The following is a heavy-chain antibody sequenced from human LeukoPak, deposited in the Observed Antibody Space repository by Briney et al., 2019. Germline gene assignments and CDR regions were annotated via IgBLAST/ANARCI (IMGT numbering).Heavy chain of an antibody. CDR1: GGSFSGYY. J-gene: IGHJ4*02. CDR3: ARSRGSYSTPLVE. Sequence: SETLSLTCAVYGGSFSGYYWSWIRQPPGKGLEWIGEIYRSGSTYYNPSLKSRVTISVDRSKNQFSLKLSSVTAADTAVYYCARSRGSYSTPLVEWGQGTLVTVSS. V-gene: IGHV4-34*01. CDR2: IYRSGST. D-gene: IGHD1-26*01.